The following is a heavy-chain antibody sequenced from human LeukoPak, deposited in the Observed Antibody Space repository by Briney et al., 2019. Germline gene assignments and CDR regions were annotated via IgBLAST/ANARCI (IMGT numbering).Heavy chain of an antibody. D-gene: IGHD5-18*01. V-gene: IGHV4-34*01. Sequence: SETLSLTCAVYVGSFSGYYWSWIRQSPGKGLEWIGEIHHSGSTKYNPSLKSRVTISVDTSKNQFSLKLSSVTAADTAVYYCARQRSDTTMGLIDHWGQGTLVTVSS. CDR3: ARQRSDTTMGLIDH. CDR1: VGSFSGYY. J-gene: IGHJ4*02. CDR2: IHHSGST.